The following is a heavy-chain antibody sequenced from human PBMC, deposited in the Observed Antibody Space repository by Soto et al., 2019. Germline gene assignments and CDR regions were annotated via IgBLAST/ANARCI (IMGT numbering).Heavy chain of an antibody. Sequence: QVQLVESGGGVVQPGRSLRLSCAASGFTFSSYGMHWVRQAPGKGLEWVAVIWYDGSNKYYADSVKGRFTISRDNSKNTLYLQMNSLRAEDTAVYYCARGTQTACFDYWGQGTLVTVSS. D-gene: IGHD2-15*01. CDR3: ARGTQTACFDY. CDR1: GFTFSSYG. V-gene: IGHV3-33*01. J-gene: IGHJ4*02. CDR2: IWYDGSNK.